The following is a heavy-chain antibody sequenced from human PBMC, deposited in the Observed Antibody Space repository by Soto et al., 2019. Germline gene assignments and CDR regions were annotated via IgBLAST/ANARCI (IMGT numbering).Heavy chain of an antibody. V-gene: IGHV3-48*02. J-gene: IGHJ6*02. D-gene: IGHD6-19*01. CDR3: AREEIAVAAGYYYGMDV. CDR2: ISSSSSTI. CDR1: GFTFSSYS. Sequence: GSLRLSCAASGFTFSSYSMNWVRQAPGKGLEWVSYISSSSSTIYYADSVKGRFTISRDNAKNSLYLQMNSLRDEDTAVYYCAREEIAVAAGYYYGMDVWGQGTTVTVSS.